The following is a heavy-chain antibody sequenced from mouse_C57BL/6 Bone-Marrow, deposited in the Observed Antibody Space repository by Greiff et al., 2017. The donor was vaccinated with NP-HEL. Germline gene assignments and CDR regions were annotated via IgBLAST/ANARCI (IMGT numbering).Heavy chain of an antibody. CDR2: ISDGGSYT. D-gene: IGHD3-3*01. V-gene: IGHV5-4*01. Sequence: EVKLVESGGGLVKPGGSLKLSCAASGFTFSSYALSWVRQTPEKRLEWVATISDGGSYTYYPENVKGRFTISRDKAKNNLYLQMSHLKSEDTAMYYCARDRAVAYWGQGTLVTVSA. J-gene: IGHJ3*01. CDR3: ARDRAVAY. CDR1: GFTFSSYA.